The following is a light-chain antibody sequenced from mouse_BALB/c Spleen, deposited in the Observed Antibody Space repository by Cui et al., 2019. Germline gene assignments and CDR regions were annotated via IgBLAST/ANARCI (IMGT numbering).Light chain of an antibody. J-gene: IGKJ2*01. CDR3: QQWSSNPPT. V-gene: IGKV4-59*01. CDR2: DTS. Sequence: QIDLTQSPAIMSASPGEKVTMTCRASSSVSYMHWYQQKSGTSPKRWIYDTSKLASGVPARFSGSGSGTSYSLTISSMDAEDAATYYCQQWSSNPPTFGGGTKLEIK. CDR1: SSVSY.